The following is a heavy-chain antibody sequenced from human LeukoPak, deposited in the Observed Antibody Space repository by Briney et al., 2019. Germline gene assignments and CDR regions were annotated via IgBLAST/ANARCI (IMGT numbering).Heavy chain of an antibody. CDR1: GFTFRSYE. CDR2: SSGDGRTM. D-gene: IGHD5-12*01. J-gene: IGHJ6*02. CDR3: ARGGGVATRYYYGLDV. Sequence: GGSLRLSCEASGFTFRSYEMNWVRQAPGKGLEWVSYSSGDGRTMYYADSVKGRFTISRDSGTNSLYLQMNSLRAEDTAVYYCARGGGVATRYYYGLDVWGQGTTVTVSS. V-gene: IGHV3-48*03.